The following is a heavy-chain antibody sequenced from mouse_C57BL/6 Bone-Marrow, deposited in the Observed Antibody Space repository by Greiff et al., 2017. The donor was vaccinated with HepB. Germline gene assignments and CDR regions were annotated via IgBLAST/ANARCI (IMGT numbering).Heavy chain of an antibody. CDR2: IYPGNGDT. D-gene: IGHD1-1*02. CDR1: GYTFTSYN. V-gene: IGHV1-12*01. CDR3: ASWGYGGGYGVDY. Sequence: LQQSGAELVRPGASVKMSCKASGYTFTSYNMHWVKQTPRQGLEWIGAIYPGNGDTSSNQKFKGKATLTVDKSSSTAYMPLSSLTSEDSAVYFGASWGYGGGYGVDYWGQGTTLTVSS. J-gene: IGHJ2*01.